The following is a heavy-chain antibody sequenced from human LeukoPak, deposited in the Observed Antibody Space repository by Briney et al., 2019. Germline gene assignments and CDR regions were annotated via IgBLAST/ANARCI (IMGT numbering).Heavy chain of an antibody. CDR1: GGFISSSNW. V-gene: IGHV4-4*02. Sequence: RPSETLSLTCAVSGGFISSSNWWCWVRQPPGKGLAWIVEIDESGRTNYNPCLKSRVTISVDKSKNQFSLKLSSVTAADTAVYYCARDAYSSSWYHPWDYWGQGTLVTVSS. CDR3: ARDAYSSSWYHPWDY. CDR2: IDESGRT. J-gene: IGHJ4*02. D-gene: IGHD6-13*01.